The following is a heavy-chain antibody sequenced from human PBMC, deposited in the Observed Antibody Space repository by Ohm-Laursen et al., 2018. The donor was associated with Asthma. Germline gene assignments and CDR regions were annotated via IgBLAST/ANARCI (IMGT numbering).Heavy chain of an antibody. Sequence: SLRLSCAAPGFTFSSYSMSWVRQAPGKGPEWVAHIKEDGSEESYLASVKGRFTISRDNAKNTLYLQMNSLRAEDTAVYYCAKDQGYSSGWVPGYWGQGTLVTVSS. V-gene: IGHV3-7*01. D-gene: IGHD6-19*01. J-gene: IGHJ4*02. CDR3: AKDQGYSSGWVPGY. CDR1: GFTFSSYS. CDR2: IKEDGSEE.